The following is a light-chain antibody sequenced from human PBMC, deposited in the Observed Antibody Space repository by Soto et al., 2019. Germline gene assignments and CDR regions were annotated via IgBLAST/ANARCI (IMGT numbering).Light chain of an antibody. CDR1: SSDVGNYNL. V-gene: IGLV2-23*02. CDR3: CSYAGSSMYV. CDR2: EVS. Sequence: QSALTQPASVSGSPGHSITISCTGTSSDVGNYNLVSWYQQHPGKAPKLMIYEVSKRPSGVSNRFSGSKSGNTASLTISGLQAEDEADYSCCSYAGSSMYVFGSGTKVTVL. J-gene: IGLJ1*01.